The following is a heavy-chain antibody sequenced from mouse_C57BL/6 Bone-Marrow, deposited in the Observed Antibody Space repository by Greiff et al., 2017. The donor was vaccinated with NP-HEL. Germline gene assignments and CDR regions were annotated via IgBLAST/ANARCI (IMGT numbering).Heavy chain of an antibody. CDR3: ARRDYGSSYDAMDY. D-gene: IGHD1-1*01. J-gene: IGHJ4*01. CDR2: IYPRSGNT. CDR1: GYTFTSYG. V-gene: IGHV1-81*01. Sequence: QVLLQQSGAELARPGASVKLSCKASGYTFTSYGISWVKQRTGQGLEWIGEIYPRSGNTYYNEKFKGKATLTADKSSSTAYMELRSLTSEDSAVYFCARRDYGSSYDAMDYWGQGTSVTVSS.